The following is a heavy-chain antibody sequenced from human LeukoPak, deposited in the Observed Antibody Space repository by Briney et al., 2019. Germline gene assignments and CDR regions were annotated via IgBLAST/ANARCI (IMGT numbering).Heavy chain of an antibody. CDR2: IRYDGSNK. D-gene: IGHD1-1*01. CDR3: DKIGYNWKDVGFYGLDV. J-gene: IGHJ6*02. CDR1: GFTFSSLG. V-gene: IGHV3-30*02. Sequence: PGGSLRLSCAASGFTFSSLGMHWVRQAPGKGLEWVAFIRYDGSNKYQADSVKGRFTISRDNSKKTLYLQMNSLRTEDKAVYFFDKIGYNWKDVGFYGLDVWGRGTTVTVSS.